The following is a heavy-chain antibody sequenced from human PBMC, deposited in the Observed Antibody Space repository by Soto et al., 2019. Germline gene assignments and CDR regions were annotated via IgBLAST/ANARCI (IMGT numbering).Heavy chain of an antibody. V-gene: IGHV3-30-3*01. D-gene: IGHD3-3*01. CDR3: ARLKYDFWSGYREDYGPADY. J-gene: IGHJ4*02. Sequence: GGSLRLSCAASGFTFSSYAMHWVRQAPGKGLERVAVISYDGSNKYYADSVKGRFTISRDNSKNTLYLQMNSLRAEDTAVYYCARLKYDFWSGYREDYGPADYWGQGTLVTVSS. CDR1: GFTFSSYA. CDR2: ISYDGSNK.